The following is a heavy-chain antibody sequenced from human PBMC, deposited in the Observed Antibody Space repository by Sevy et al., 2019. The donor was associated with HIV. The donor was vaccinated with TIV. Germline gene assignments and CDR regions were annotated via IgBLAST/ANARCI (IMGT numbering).Heavy chain of an antibody. J-gene: IGHJ4*02. CDR3: TTDLEYQLERYYFNY. D-gene: IGHD2-2*01. Sequence: GGSLRLSCAASEFIFTNAWMSWVRQAPGKGLEWVGRIKSKTNGGTTDYAAPVEGRFTISRDDSKKTLYLQMNSLKTEDTAVYYRTTDLEYQLERYYFNYWGQGTLVTVSS. CDR2: IKSKTNGGTT. CDR1: EFIFTNAW. V-gene: IGHV3-15*01.